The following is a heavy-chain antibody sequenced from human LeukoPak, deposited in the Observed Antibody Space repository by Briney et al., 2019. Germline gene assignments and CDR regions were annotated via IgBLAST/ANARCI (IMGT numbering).Heavy chain of an antibody. CDR2: ISGYNGNT. Sequence: ASVTVSCKASGYTFTSYGISWVRQAPGQGLEWMGWISGYNGNTNYAQKFQGRVTMTRDTSISIVYMELSRLRSDDTAVYYCARGGPSRGTGFYYFDYWGQGTLVTASS. D-gene: IGHD6-19*01. CDR3: ARGGPSRGTGFYYFDY. V-gene: IGHV1-18*01. J-gene: IGHJ4*02. CDR1: GYTFTSYG.